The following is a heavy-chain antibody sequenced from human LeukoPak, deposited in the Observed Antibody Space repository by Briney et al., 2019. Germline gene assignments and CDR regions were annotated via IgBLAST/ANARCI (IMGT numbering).Heavy chain of an antibody. J-gene: IGHJ5*02. V-gene: IGHV3-7*01. CDR2: IKEDASVM. Sequence: GGSLRLSCAASGFPFSNYWMSWVRQAPGKGLEWVANIKEDASVMYYGDSLKGRFTISRDSAQNSLYLQMNSLRAEDTAVYYCARDNRVTMVRGVKSGGNWFDPWGQGTLVTVSS. D-gene: IGHD3-10*01. CDR3: ARDNRVTMVRGVKSGGNWFDP. CDR1: GFPFSNYW.